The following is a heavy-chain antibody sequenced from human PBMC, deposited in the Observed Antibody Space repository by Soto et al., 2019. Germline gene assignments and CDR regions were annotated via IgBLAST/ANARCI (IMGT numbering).Heavy chain of an antibody. CDR2: IRSKANSYAT. Sequence: PGGSLRLSCAASGFTFSGSAMHWVRQASGKGLEWVGRIRSKANSYATAYAASVKGRFTISRDDSKNTAYLQMNSLKTEDTAVYYCTRRSRITMVRGALDYYYGMDVWGQGTTVTVSS. CDR3: TRRSRITMVRGALDYYYGMDV. CDR1: GFTFSGSA. V-gene: IGHV3-73*01. D-gene: IGHD3-10*01. J-gene: IGHJ6*02.